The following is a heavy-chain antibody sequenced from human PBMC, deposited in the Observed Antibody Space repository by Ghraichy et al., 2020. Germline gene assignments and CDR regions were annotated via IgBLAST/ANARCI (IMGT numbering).Heavy chain of an antibody. D-gene: IGHD3-10*01. Sequence: SETLSLTCAVYGGSFSGYYWSWIRQPPGKGLEWIGEINHSGSTNYNPSLKSRVTISVDTSKNQFSLKLSSVTAADTAVYYCARVSIWSGHYGMDVWGQGTTVTVSS. CDR2: INHSGST. CDR3: ARVSIWSGHYGMDV. V-gene: IGHV4-34*01. CDR1: GGSFSGYY. J-gene: IGHJ6*02.